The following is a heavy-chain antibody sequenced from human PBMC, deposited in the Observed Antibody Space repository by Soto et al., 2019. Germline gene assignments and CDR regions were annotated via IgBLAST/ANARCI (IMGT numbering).Heavy chain of an antibody. Sequence: GGSLRLSCAASGFTFSSYSMNWVRQAPGKGLEWVSSISSSSSYIYYADSVKGRFTISRDNAKNSLYLQMNSLRAEDTAVYYCARVEEDGGSTIDYWGQGTLVTVSS. CDR3: ARVEEDGGSTIDY. D-gene: IGHD2-15*01. CDR1: GFTFSSYS. CDR2: ISSSSSYI. J-gene: IGHJ4*02. V-gene: IGHV3-21*01.